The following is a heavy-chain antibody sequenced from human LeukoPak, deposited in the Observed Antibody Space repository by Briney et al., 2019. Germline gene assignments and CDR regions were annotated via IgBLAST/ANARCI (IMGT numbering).Heavy chain of an antibody. V-gene: IGHV3-23*01. Sequence: PGGSLRLSCAASGFTFSSYAMSWVRQAPGKGLEWVSAISGSGGSTYYADSVKGRFTISRDNSKNTVYLQMNSLRADDTAVYYCAKDSGWLLYYFDYWGQGTLVTVSS. CDR1: GFTFSSYA. J-gene: IGHJ4*02. CDR2: ISGSGGST. CDR3: AKDSGWLLYYFDY. D-gene: IGHD3-22*01.